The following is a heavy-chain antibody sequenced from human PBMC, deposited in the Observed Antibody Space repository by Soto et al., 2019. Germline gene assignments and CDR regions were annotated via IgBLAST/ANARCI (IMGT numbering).Heavy chain of an antibody. CDR1: GYTFTSYA. CDR3: ASGSIDTIFAGYYYYYGMDV. J-gene: IGHJ6*02. CDR2: INAGNGNT. V-gene: IGHV1-3*01. Sequence: GASVKVSCKASGYTFTSYAMHWVRQAPGQRLEWMGWINAGNGNTKYSQKFQGRVTITRDTSASTAYMELSSLRSEDTAVYYCASGSIDTIFAGYYYYYGMDVWGQGTTVTV. D-gene: IGHD3-3*01.